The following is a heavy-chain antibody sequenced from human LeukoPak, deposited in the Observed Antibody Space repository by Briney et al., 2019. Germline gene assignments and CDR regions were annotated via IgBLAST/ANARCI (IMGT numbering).Heavy chain of an antibody. CDR1: GFTFSSYW. V-gene: IGHV3-7*01. Sequence: GGSLRLSCAASGFTFSSYWMSWVRQAPGKGLEWVANIKQDGSEKYYVDSVKGRFTISRDNAKNSLYLQMNSLRAEDTAVYYCARERCSSTSCYTKFDAFDIWGQGTMVTVSS. D-gene: IGHD2-2*02. CDR2: IKQDGSEK. CDR3: ARERCSSTSCYTKFDAFDI. J-gene: IGHJ3*02.